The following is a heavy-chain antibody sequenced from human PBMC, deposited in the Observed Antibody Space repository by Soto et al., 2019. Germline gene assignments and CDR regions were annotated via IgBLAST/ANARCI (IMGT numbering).Heavy chain of an antibody. CDR1: TSTFSTYG. V-gene: IGHV3-30*03. CDR2: ISYDSIST. Sequence: QVHLVESGGGVVQPGRPLRLSCVASTSTFSTYGMHWVRQAPGKGLEWVAVISYDSISTGYGDSVRGRFIISRDNSKNTLYLQMNSLTTEDTAVYYCAREAGCNGGECNVYFDHWGQGTLVTVSS. J-gene: IGHJ4*02. CDR3: AREAGCNGGECNVYFDH. D-gene: IGHD2-8*02.